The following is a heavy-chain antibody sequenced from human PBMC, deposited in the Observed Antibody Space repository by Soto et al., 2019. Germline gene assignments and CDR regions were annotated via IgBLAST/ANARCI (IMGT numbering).Heavy chain of an antibody. V-gene: IGHV3-23*01. CDR3: AKLLAAAASWDAFDI. Sequence: LRLSCAASGFTFGNYAMSWVLQAPGKGLEWVSGITGGGGSTNYADPVKGRFTISRDNSWNTLYLQLNSLRAEDTAVYYCAKLLAAAASWDAFDIWGQGTMVTVSS. J-gene: IGHJ3*02. CDR2: ITGGGGST. CDR1: GFTFGNYA. D-gene: IGHD6-25*01.